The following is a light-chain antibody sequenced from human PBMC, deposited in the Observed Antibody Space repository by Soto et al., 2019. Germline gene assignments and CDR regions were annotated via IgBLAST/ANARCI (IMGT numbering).Light chain of an antibody. Sequence: EKVMTQSPAALSVSPGERATLSCRASQSVNSNLAWYQQKPGQAPRLLLYGASTRATGIPARFRGSASGTEFTLTISSLQSEDSVVYYCQQYNDWPLTFGGGTKVEIK. CDR3: QQYNDWPLT. V-gene: IGKV3-15*01. CDR2: GAS. CDR1: QSVNSN. J-gene: IGKJ4*01.